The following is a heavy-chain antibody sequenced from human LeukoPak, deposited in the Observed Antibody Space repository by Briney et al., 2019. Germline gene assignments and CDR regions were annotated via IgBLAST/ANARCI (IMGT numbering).Heavy chain of an antibody. D-gene: IGHD3-22*01. CDR3: AKAQGVGYYDSSAY. V-gene: IGHV3-23*01. CDR1: GFTFSSYA. CDR2: ISGGGAGT. Sequence: PGGSLRLSCVVSGFTFSSYAMSWVRQAPGKGLEWVSAISGGGAGTVYADSVRGRFIISRDNSKNTLYLQMNSLRAEDTAVYYCAKAQGVGYYDSSAYWGQGTLVTVS. J-gene: IGHJ4*02.